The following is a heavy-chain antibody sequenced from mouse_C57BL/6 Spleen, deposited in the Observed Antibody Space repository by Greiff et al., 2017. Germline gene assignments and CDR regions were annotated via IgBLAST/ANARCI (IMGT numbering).Heavy chain of an antibody. D-gene: IGHD1-1*01. CDR3: ARRGSGYDAMDY. CDR2: IYPGSGST. Sequence: VQLQQPGAELVKPGASVKMSCKASGYTFTSYWITWVKQRPGQGLEWIGDIYPGSGSTNYNEKFKSKATLTADTSSSTAYMQLSSLTSEDASVYYCARRGSGYDAMDYWGQGTSVTVSS. V-gene: IGHV1-55*01. CDR1: GYTFTSYW. J-gene: IGHJ4*01.